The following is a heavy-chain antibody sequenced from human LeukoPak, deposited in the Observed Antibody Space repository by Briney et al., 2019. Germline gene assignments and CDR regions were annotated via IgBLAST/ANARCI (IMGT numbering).Heavy chain of an antibody. D-gene: IGHD3-10*01. CDR2: MNPNSGNT. V-gene: IGHV1-8*01. CDR3: ARSLDYYGSGSYYEYFQH. J-gene: IGHJ1*01. Sequence: GASVKASCKASGYTFTSYDINWVRQATGQGLEWMGWMNPNSGNTGYAQKFQGRVTMTRNTSISTAYMELSSLRSEDTAVYYCARSLDYYGSGSYYEYFQHWGQGTLVTVSS. CDR1: GYTFTSYD.